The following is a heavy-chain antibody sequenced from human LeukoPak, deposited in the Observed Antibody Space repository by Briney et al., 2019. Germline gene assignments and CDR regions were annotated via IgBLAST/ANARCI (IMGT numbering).Heavy chain of an antibody. D-gene: IGHD5-24*01. V-gene: IGHV1-69*13. CDR1: GGTFSSYA. Sequence: GASVKVSCKASGGTFSSYAISWVRQAPGQGLEWMGVIIPIFGTANYAQKFQGRVTITADESTSTAYMELSSLRSEDTAVYYCARVPGPVEMDTIWIAFDLWGQGTMVTVSS. CDR3: ARVPGPVEMDTIWIAFDL. J-gene: IGHJ3*01. CDR2: IIPIFGTA.